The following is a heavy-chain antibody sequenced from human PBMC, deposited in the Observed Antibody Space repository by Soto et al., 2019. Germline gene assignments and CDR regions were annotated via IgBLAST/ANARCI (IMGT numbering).Heavy chain of an antibody. J-gene: IGHJ4*02. Sequence: GGSLRLSCAASGFTFSSYAMSWVRQAPGKGLEWVSAISGSGGSTYYADSVKGRFTISRDNSKNTLYLQMSSLRAEDTAVYYCAKDPIVVVAANFDYWGQGTLVTVSS. V-gene: IGHV3-23*01. D-gene: IGHD2-15*01. CDR2: ISGSGGST. CDR1: GFTFSSYA. CDR3: AKDPIVVVAANFDY.